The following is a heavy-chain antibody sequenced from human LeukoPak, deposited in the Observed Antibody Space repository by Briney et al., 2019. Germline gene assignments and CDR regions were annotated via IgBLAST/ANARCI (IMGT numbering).Heavy chain of an antibody. V-gene: IGHV4-61*02. CDR1: GGSISSGSYY. Sequence: SQTLSLTCTVSGGSISSGSYYWSWIRQPAGKGLEWIGRIYTSGSTSYNPSLKSRVTISVDTSKNQFSLKLSSVTAADTAVYYCARRAAAGTFDYWGQGTLVTVSS. CDR2: IYTSGST. J-gene: IGHJ4*02. CDR3: ARRAAAGTFDY. D-gene: IGHD6-13*01.